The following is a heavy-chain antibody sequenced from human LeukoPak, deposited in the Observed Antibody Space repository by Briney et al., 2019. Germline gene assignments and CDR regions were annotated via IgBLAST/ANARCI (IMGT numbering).Heavy chain of an antibody. V-gene: IGHV3-23*01. J-gene: IGHJ3*02. CDR1: GFTLSSYA. CDR2: ISGSGGST. Sequence: GGSLRLSCAASGFTLSSYAMSWVRQAPGKGLEWVSAISGSGGSTYYADSVKGRFTISRDNSKNTLYLQMNSLRAEDTAVYYCAKRYQLLYQAFDIWGQGTMVTVSS. CDR3: AKRYQLLYQAFDI. D-gene: IGHD2-2*02.